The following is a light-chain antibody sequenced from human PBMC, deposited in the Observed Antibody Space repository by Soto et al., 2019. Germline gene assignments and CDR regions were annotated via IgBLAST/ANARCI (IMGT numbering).Light chain of an antibody. J-gene: IGKJ4*01. CDR1: QSVGRS. CDR2: GPS. V-gene: IGKV3-15*01. CDR3: QQYDNWPSVT. Sequence: IVMTQSPATLYASPGERATLSCRASQSVGRSLAWYQQKPGQAPRLLIYGPSARATGIPATFSGSGSGTEFTLTISSLQSQDFTIYYCQQYDNWPSVTFGGGTKVEIK.